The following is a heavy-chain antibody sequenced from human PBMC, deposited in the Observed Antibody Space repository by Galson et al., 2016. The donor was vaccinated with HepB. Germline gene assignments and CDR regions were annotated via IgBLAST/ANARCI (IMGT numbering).Heavy chain of an antibody. CDR1: GFSFRNSW. J-gene: IGHJ4*02. Sequence: SLRLSCAASGFSFRNSWMAWVRQAPGKGLEWVANINEDGSIKTFLDSMRGRLTISRDNAKNSLSLQMTSLRAEETAIYYCARDPGYGAFDYWGQGSLVTVSS. D-gene: IGHD4-17*01. CDR2: INEDGSIK. CDR3: ARDPGYGAFDY. V-gene: IGHV3-7*03.